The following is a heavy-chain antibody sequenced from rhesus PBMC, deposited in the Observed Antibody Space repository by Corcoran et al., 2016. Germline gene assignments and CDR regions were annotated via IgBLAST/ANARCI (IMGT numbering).Heavy chain of an antibody. Sequence: QVQLQESGPGLVKPSETLSLTCAVSGGSVSSSNWWSWIRQPPGKGLEWIGYISGSSGSTYYNPSLKIRDTISTDTSKNQFSLKLSSVTAADTAVYYCARDWDAFDFWGQGLRVTVSS. CDR1: GGSVSSSNW. J-gene: IGHJ3*01. D-gene: IGHD3-3*01. CDR3: ARDWDAFDF. V-gene: IGHV4-65*01. CDR2: ISGSSGST.